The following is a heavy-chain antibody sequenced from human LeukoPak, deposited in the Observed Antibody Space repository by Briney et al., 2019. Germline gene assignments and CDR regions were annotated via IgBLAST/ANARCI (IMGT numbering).Heavy chain of an antibody. CDR2: ISYDGSNK. CDR1: GFTFSSYG. V-gene: IGHV3-30*18. Sequence: GGSLRLSCAASGFTFSSYGMHWVRQAPGKGLEWVAVISYDGSNKYYADSVKGRFTISRDNSKNTLYLQMNSLRAEDTAVYYCANIGFDYWGQGTLVTVSS. J-gene: IGHJ4*02. CDR3: ANIGFDY. D-gene: IGHD1-26*01.